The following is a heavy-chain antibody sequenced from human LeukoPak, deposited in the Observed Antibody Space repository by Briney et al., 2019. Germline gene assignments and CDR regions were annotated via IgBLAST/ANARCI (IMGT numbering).Heavy chain of an antibody. CDR2: IKQDGSEK. V-gene: IGHV3-7*01. Sequence: GGSLRLSCAASGFTFSSYWMSWVRQAPGKGLEWVANIKQDGSEKYYVDSVKGRFTISRDNAKNSLYLQMNSLRAEDTAVYYCARDRVWFGELSIPYFDYWGQGTLVTVSS. D-gene: IGHD3-10*01. J-gene: IGHJ4*02. CDR3: ARDRVWFGELSIPYFDY. CDR1: GFTFSSYW.